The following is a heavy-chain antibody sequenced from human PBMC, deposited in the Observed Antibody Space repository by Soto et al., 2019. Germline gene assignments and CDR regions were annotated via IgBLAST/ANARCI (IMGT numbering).Heavy chain of an antibody. CDR1: GFTFSSYA. Sequence: EVQLLESGGGLVQPGGSLRLSCAASGFTFSSYAMSWVRQAPGKGLEWVSAISGSGGSTYYADSVKGRFTISRDNSKNTLYLQMNSLRAEDTAVYYCAKEVWDYSNLYYYYYMDVWGKGTTVTVSS. V-gene: IGHV3-23*01. CDR2: ISGSGGST. CDR3: AKEVWDYSNLYYYYYMDV. D-gene: IGHD4-4*01. J-gene: IGHJ6*03.